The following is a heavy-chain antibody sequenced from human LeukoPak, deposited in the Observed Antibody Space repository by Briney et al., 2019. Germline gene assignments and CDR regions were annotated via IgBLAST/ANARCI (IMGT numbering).Heavy chain of an antibody. CDR3: ARRGGYYGSGSYYPYSRYYYGMDV. CDR1: GGSVSSGSYY. Sequence: PSETLSLTCTVSGGSVSSGSYYWSWIRQPPGKGLEWIGEINHSGSTNYNPSLKSRVTISVDTSKNQFSLKLSSVTAADTAVYYCARRGGYYGSGSYYPYSRYYYGMDVWGQGTTVTVSS. J-gene: IGHJ6*02. D-gene: IGHD3-10*01. V-gene: IGHV4-39*07. CDR2: INHSGST.